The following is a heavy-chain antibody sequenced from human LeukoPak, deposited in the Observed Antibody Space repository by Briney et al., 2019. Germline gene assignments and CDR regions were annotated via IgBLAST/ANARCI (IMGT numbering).Heavy chain of an antibody. J-gene: IGHJ4*02. D-gene: IGHD3-22*01. CDR1: GGSISSYY. CDR3: ARDRGGYDSSPGFFDY. CDR2: IYYSGST. V-gene: IGHV4-59*01. Sequence: PSETLSLTCTVSGGSISSYYGSWIRQPPGKGLEWIGYIYYSGSTNYNPSLKSRVTISVDTSKNQFSLKLSSVTAADTAVYYCARDRGGYDSSPGFFDYWGQGTLVTVSS.